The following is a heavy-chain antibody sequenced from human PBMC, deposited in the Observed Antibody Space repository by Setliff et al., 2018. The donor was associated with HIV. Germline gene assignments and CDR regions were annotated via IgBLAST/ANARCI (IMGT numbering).Heavy chain of an antibody. V-gene: IGHV3-23*01. D-gene: IGHD5-18*01. CDR1: GFTFSSYT. J-gene: IGHJ3*02. Sequence: SGGSLRLSCVASGFTFSSYTMSWVRQAPGKGLEWVSAISGSGTYTYYADSVKGRFTISRDNSKNTMFLQMNSLRVEDTAIYYCAKMHTAMDPDTFDIWGQGTMVTVSS. CDR3: AKMHTAMDPDTFDI. CDR2: ISGSGTYT.